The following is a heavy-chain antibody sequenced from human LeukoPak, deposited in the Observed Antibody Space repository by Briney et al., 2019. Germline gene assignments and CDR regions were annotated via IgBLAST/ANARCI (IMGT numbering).Heavy chain of an antibody. J-gene: IGHJ4*02. CDR2: IIPIFGTA. CDR3: ARGEDYYDSSGATDY. D-gene: IGHD3-22*01. CDR1: GYTFTSYG. Sequence: ASVTVSCTASGYTFTSYGISWVRQAPGQGLEWMGGIIPIFGTANYAQKFQGRVTITADESTSTAYMELSSLRSEDTAVYYCARGEDYYDSSGATDYWGQGTLVTVSS. V-gene: IGHV1-69*13.